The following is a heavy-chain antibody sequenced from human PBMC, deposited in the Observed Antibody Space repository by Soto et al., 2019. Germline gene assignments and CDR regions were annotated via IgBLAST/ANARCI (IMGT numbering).Heavy chain of an antibody. CDR2: INPSGTYT. Sequence: QVQLVESGGGLAKPGGSLRLSCAASGFTFRDHYMSWIRQAPGKGLEWISYINPSGTYTHYADSVKGRFTISRDNAKNSLYLQMNSLRAEDTAVYYCARGIQLGASTWGQGTLVTVSS. CDR3: ARGIQLGAST. V-gene: IGHV3-11*06. CDR1: GFTFRDHY. D-gene: IGHD5-18*01. J-gene: IGHJ4*02.